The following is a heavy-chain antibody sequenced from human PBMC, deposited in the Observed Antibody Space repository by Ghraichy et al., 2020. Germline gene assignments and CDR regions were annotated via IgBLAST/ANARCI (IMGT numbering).Heavy chain of an antibody. J-gene: IGHJ4*02. D-gene: IGHD1-26*01. Sequence: GGSLRLSCAASGFTFSSYAMSWVRQAPGKGLEWVSAISGSGGSTYYADSVKGRFTISRDNSKNTLYLQMNSLRAEDTAVYYCAKDLTKGKVGAPLGPDYWGQGTLVTVSS. V-gene: IGHV3-23*01. CDR1: GFTFSSYA. CDR2: ISGSGGST. CDR3: AKDLTKGKVGAPLGPDY.